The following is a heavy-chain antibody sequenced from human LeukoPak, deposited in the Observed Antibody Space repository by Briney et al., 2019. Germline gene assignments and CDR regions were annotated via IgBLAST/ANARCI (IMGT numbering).Heavy chain of an antibody. V-gene: IGHV3-48*01. CDR3: AREGMVATFDY. J-gene: IGHJ4*02. CDR1: GFTFSSYS. D-gene: IGHD5-12*01. Sequence: GGSLRLSCAASGFTFSSYSMNWVRQAPGKGLEWVSYISSSSSIIYYADSVKGRFTISRDKAKNSLYLQMNSLRAEDTAIYYCAREGMVATFDYWGQGTLVTVSS. CDR2: ISSSSSII.